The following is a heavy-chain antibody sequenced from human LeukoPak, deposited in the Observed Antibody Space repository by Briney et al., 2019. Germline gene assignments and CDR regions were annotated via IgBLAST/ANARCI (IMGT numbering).Heavy chain of an antibody. D-gene: IGHD3-10*01. CDR2: IYTSGST. CDR1: GGSISSRNYY. V-gene: IGHV4-61*02. Sequence: SETLSLTCTVSGGSISSRNYYWSWIRQPAGKGLEWIGRIYTSGSTNYNPSLKSRVTMSVDTSKNQFSLKLSSVTAADTAVYYCARAVGSGSFQTYYYYMDVWGKGTTVTISS. CDR3: ARAVGSGSFQTYYYYMDV. J-gene: IGHJ6*03.